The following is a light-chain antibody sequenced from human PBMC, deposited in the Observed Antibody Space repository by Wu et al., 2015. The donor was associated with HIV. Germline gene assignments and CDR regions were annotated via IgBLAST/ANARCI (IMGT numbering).Light chain of an antibody. CDR2: DAF. V-gene: IGKV3-11*01. CDR3: QQGYKWPLT. CDR1: QSAYSY. J-gene: IGKJ5*01. Sequence: EIVLTQSPATLSLSPGERVTLSCRASQSAYSYVAWYQQRPGQAPRLLIDDAFNRATGIPARFSGSGSGTDFTLTISRLEPDDFAVYYCQQGYKWPLTFGQGTRLEIK.